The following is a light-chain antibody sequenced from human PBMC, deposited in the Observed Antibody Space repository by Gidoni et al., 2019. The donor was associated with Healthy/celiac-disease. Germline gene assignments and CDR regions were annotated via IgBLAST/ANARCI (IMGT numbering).Light chain of an antibody. CDR2: DAS. CDR1: QDISNY. CDR3: QQYDNLPYT. J-gene: IGKJ2*01. V-gene: IGKV1-33*01. Sequence: DIQMTQSPSSLSASVGDRVTITCQASQDISNYLNWYQQKPGKAPKLLNYDASNLETGFPSRFSGSGSGTDFTFTISSLQPEDIATYYCQQYDNLPYTFGQGTKLEIK.